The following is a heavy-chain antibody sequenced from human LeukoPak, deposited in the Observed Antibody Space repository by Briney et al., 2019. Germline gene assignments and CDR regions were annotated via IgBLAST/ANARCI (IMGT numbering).Heavy chain of an antibody. CDR1: GLTVSSYS. V-gene: IGHV3-48*02. D-gene: IGHD2-15*01. J-gene: IGHJ4*02. Sequence: PGGSLRLSCAASGLTVSSYSMNWVRQAPGKGLEWVSYISSSSSTIYYADSVKGRFTISRDNAKNSLYLQMNSLRDEDTAVYYCARARASGRSGFDYWVQGTLVTVSS. CDR3: ARARASGRSGFDY. CDR2: ISSSSSTI.